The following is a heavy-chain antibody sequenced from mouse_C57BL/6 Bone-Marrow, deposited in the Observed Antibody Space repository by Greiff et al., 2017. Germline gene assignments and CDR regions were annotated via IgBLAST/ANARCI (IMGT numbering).Heavy chain of an antibody. J-gene: IGHJ2*01. CDR1: GYTFTSYW. D-gene: IGHD2-1*01. CDR3: ALYPYYFYY. Sequence: VQLQQPEAELVMPGASVKLSCKASGYTFTSYWMHWVKQRPGQGLEWIGEIDPSASYTNYNQKFKGKSTLTVDKSSSTAYMQLSSLTSEDSAVYYCALYPYYFYYWGQGTTLTVSS. V-gene: IGHV1-69*01. CDR2: IDPSASYT.